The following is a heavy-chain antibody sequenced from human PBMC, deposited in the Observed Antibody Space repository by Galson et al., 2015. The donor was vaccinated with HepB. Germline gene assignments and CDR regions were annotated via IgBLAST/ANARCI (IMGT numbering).Heavy chain of an antibody. V-gene: IGHV3-66*01. CDR3: ARGEEGIQVAEPFNP. CDR1: GFTVSRSY. J-gene: IGHJ5*02. CDR2: IYSGGAT. D-gene: IGHD6-19*01. Sequence: SLRLSCAASGFTVSRSYMSWVRQAPGKGLQWVSVIYSGGATHYTDSVQGRFTISRDNSKNTVYLQMNSLRAEDTAIYYCARGEEGIQVAEPFNPWGQGTLVIVSS.